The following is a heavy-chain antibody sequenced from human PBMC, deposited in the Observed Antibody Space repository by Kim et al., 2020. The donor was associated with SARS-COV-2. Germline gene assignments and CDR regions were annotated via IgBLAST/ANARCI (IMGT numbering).Heavy chain of an antibody. Sequence: ASVKVSCKASGYDFTDYFLHWVRQAPGQGLEWMGRINPNSDATDYAREFQGRVTMTSDTSISTTYLEVSGLTSDDTAVYYCARVRLADQRLWFGELLEPFNLWGQGTLVTVSS. D-gene: IGHD3-10*01. CDR3: ARVRLADQRLWFGELLEPFNL. J-gene: IGHJ5*02. CDR1: GYDFTDYF. CDR2: INPNSDAT. V-gene: IGHV1-2*06.